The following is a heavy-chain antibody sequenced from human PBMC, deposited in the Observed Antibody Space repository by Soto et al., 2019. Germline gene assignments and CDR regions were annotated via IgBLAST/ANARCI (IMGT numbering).Heavy chain of an antibody. Sequence: GASVKVSCKASGYTFTGYYMHWVRQAPGQGLEWMGWINPNSGGTNYAQKFQGWVTMTRDTSISTAYMELSRLRSDDTAVYYCARGYYCSSTSCRPELGNWFDPWGQGTLVTVSS. J-gene: IGHJ5*02. V-gene: IGHV1-2*04. CDR3: ARGYYCSSTSCRPELGNWFDP. CDR1: GYTFTGYY. D-gene: IGHD2-2*01. CDR2: INPNSGGT.